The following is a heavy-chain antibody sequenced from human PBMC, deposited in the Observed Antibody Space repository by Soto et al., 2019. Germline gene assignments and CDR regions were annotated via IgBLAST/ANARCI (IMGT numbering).Heavy chain of an antibody. J-gene: IGHJ6*02. V-gene: IGHV3-33*01. CDR1: GFTFSTYG. Sequence: QVQLVESGGGVVQPGRSLRLSCTASGFTFSTYGMHWVRQAPGKGLEWVTVIWYDGSNKYYADSVKGRFTISRDNSKNTLYLQRNGRRADDTAVYYCARGGGSGSSFVGYYYYTLDVWGQGTTVTVSS. CDR2: IWYDGSNK. D-gene: IGHD1-26*01. CDR3: ARGGGSGSSFVGYYYYTLDV.